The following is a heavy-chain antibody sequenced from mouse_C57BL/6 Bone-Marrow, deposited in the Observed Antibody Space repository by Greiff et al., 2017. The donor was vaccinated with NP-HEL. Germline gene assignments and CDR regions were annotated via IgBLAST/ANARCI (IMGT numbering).Heavy chain of an antibody. CDR1: GYTFTDYY. V-gene: IGHV1-26*01. D-gene: IGHD1-1*01. CDR2: INPNNGGT. CDR3: ARGALYYSWFAY. Sequence: EVQLQQSGPELVKPGASVKISCKASGYTFTDYYMNWVKQSHGKSLEWIGDINPNNGGTSYNQKCKGKATLTVDKAASTAYMEFRSLTSEDSSVYYCARGALYYSWFAYWGQGTLVTVSA. J-gene: IGHJ3*01.